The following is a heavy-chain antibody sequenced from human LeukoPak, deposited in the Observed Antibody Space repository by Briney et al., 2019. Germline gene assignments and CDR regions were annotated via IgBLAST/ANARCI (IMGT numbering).Heavy chain of an antibody. Sequence: GGSLRLSCAASGFTFSSYGMHWVRQAPGKGLEWVAFIRYDGSNKYYADSVKGRFTISRDNSKNTLYLQMNSLRAEDTAVYYCAGDGSSWDEYFQHWGQGTLVTVSS. CDR1: GFTFSSYG. CDR3: AGDGSSWDEYFQH. D-gene: IGHD6-13*01. J-gene: IGHJ1*01. CDR2: IRYDGSNK. V-gene: IGHV3-30*02.